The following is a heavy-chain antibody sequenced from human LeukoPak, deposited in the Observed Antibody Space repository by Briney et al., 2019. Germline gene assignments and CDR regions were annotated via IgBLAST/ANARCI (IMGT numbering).Heavy chain of an antibody. J-gene: IGHJ4*02. D-gene: IGHD5-24*01. CDR2: IKRDGSER. CDR1: GFTFSNFW. V-gene: IGHV3-7*01. CDR3: VRHGGYNFDY. Sequence: GGSLRLSCAAPGFTFSNFWMSWVRQAPGKGLEWVANIKRDGSERYYVDSVKGRLTISRDNAKNSVYLEMNSLRVEDTAVYYCVRHGGYNFDYWGQGTLVTVSS.